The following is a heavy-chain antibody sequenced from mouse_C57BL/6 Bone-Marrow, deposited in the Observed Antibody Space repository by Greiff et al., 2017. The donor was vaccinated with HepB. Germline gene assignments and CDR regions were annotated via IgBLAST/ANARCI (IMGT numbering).Heavy chain of an antibody. CDR2: INPSTGGT. CDR1: GYSFTGYY. CDR3: ARDTTVVATGYFDY. D-gene: IGHD1-1*01. V-gene: IGHV1-42*01. Sequence: VQLQQSGPELVKPGASVKISCKASGYSFTGYYMNWVKQSPEKSLEWIGEINPSTGGTTYNQKFKTKATLTVDKSSSTAYMQLKILTSEDSEVYFCARDTTVVATGYFDYWGQGTTLTVSS. J-gene: IGHJ2*01.